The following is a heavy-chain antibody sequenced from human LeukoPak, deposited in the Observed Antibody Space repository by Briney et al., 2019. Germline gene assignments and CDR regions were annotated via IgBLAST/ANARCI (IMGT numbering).Heavy chain of an antibody. V-gene: IGHV4-61*02. CDR2: IYTSGST. CDR1: GGSISSGSYY. Sequence: SQTLSLTCTVSGGSISSGSYYWSWIRQPAGKGLEWIGRIYTSGSTNYNPSLKSRVTISVDTSKNQFSLKLSSVTAADTAVYYCARGYCTNGVCYPFDYWGQGTLVTVSS. D-gene: IGHD2-8*01. CDR3: ARGYCTNGVCYPFDY. J-gene: IGHJ4*02.